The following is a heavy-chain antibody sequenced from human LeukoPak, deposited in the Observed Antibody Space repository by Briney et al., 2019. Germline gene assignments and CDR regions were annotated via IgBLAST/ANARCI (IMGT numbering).Heavy chain of an antibody. CDR3: ASLTVAGTPEVDY. CDR2: IIPIFGTA. V-gene: IGHV1-69*06. CDR1: GGTFSSYA. D-gene: IGHD6-19*01. Sequence: EASVKVSCKASGGTFSSYAISWVRQAPGQGLEWMGGIIPIFGTANYAQKFQGRVTITADKSTSTAYMELSSLRSEDTAVYYCASLTVAGTPEVDYWGQGTLFTVSS. J-gene: IGHJ4*02.